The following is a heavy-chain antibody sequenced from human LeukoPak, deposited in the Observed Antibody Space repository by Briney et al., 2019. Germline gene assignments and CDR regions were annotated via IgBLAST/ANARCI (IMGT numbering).Heavy chain of an antibody. CDR3: ARGRRSFDY. J-gene: IGHJ4*02. CDR2: INHSGST. Sequence: SETLSLTCAVYGGSFSGYYWSWIRQPPGKGLEWIGEINHSGSTNYNPSLKSRVTISVDTSKNQFSLKLSSVTAADAAVYYCARGRRSFDYWGQGTLVTVSS. V-gene: IGHV4-34*01. CDR1: GGSFSGYY.